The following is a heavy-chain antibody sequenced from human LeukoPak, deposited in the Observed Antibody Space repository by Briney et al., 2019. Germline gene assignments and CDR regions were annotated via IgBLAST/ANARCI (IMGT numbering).Heavy chain of an antibody. V-gene: IGHV4-59*01. Sequence: SETLSLTCTVSGGSISSYYWSWIRQPPGKGLEWIGYIYYSGSTNYNPSLKSRVTISVDTSKNQFSLKLSSVTAADTAVYYCAREGGLRQTYFDYWGQGTLVTVSS. CDR1: GGSISSYY. CDR2: IYYSGST. CDR3: AREGGLRQTYFDY. J-gene: IGHJ4*02. D-gene: IGHD5-12*01.